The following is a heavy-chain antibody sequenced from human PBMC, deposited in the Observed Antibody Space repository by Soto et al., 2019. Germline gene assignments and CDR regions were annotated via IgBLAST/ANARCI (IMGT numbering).Heavy chain of an antibody. D-gene: IGHD3-9*01. Sequence: SETLSLTCAVYGGSFSGYYWSWIRQPPGKGLEWIGEINHSGSTNYNPSLKSRVTISVDTSKNQFSLKLSSVTAADTAVYFCARGPYVLRYFDRLPHFDYWGQGTPVTVSS. CDR2: INHSGST. CDR3: ARGPYVLRYFDRLPHFDY. J-gene: IGHJ4*02. CDR1: GGSFSGYY. V-gene: IGHV4-34*01.